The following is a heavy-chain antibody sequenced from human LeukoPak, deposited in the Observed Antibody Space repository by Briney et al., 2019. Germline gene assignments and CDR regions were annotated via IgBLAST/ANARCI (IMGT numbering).Heavy chain of an antibody. Sequence: GGSLRLSCAASGFTFDDYAMHWVRQAPGKGLEWVSGISWNSGSIVYADSVKGRFTISRDNAKNSLYLQMNSLRAEDTALYYCAKGDMITFGGVIVSWGQGTLVTVSS. CDR2: ISWNSGSI. D-gene: IGHD3-16*02. CDR3: AKGDMITFGGVIVS. J-gene: IGHJ4*02. V-gene: IGHV3-9*01. CDR1: GFTFDDYA.